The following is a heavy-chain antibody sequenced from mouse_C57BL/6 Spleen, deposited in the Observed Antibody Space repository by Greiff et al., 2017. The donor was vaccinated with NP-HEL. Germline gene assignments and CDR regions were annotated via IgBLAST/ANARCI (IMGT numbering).Heavy chain of an antibody. CDR3: ARLWLRGPMDY. D-gene: IGHD2-2*01. CDR1: GYTFTSYW. Sequence: VKLQQPGAELVRPGSSVKLSCKASGYTFTSYWMHWVKQRPIQGLEWIGNIDPSDSETHYNQKFKDKATLTVDKSSSTAYMQLSSLTSEDSAVYYCARLWLRGPMDYWGQGTSVTVSS. J-gene: IGHJ4*01. CDR2: IDPSDSET. V-gene: IGHV1-52*01.